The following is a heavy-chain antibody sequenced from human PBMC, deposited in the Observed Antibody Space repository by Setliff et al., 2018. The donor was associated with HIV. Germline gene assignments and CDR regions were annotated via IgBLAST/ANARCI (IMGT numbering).Heavy chain of an antibody. D-gene: IGHD3-10*01. CDR1: GTSINSHY. CDR2: IYYTGIP. Sequence: SETLSLTCTVSGTSINSHYWSWIRQTPGKGLQWIGLIYYTGIPTYNPSLEGRITMSVDRSKNQFSLKLSSVTAADTAVYYCSREGNPMVNYYYYGMDVWGQGTTVTVSS. J-gene: IGHJ6*02. V-gene: IGHV4-59*11. CDR3: SREGNPMVNYYYYGMDV.